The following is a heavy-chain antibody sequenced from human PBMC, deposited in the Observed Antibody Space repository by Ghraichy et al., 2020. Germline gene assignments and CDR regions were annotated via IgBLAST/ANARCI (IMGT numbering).Heavy chain of an antibody. D-gene: IGHD3-3*01. CDR1: GFTFSSYG. CDR2: ISYDGSNK. V-gene: IGHV3-30*18. Sequence: LTCAASGFTFSSYGMHWVRQAPGKGLEWVAVISYDGSNKYYADSVKGRFTISRDNSKNTLYLQMNSLRAEDTAVYYCAKIYYDFWSGYDYYYYYGMDVWGQGTTVTVSS. J-gene: IGHJ6*02. CDR3: AKIYYDFWSGYDYYYYYGMDV.